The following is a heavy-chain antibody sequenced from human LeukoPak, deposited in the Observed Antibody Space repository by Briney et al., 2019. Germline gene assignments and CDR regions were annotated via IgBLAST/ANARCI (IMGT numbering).Heavy chain of an antibody. CDR1: GFTFSSYG. CDR3: ARPRIAAAGTNYYYGMDV. CDR2: ISYDGSNK. J-gene: IGHJ6*02. D-gene: IGHD6-13*01. Sequence: PGGSLRLSCAASGFTFSSYGMHWVRQAPGKGLEWVAVISYDGSNKYYADSVKGRFTISRDNSKNTLYLQMNSLRAEDTAVYYCARPRIAAAGTNYYYGMDVWGQGTTVTVSS. V-gene: IGHV3-30*03.